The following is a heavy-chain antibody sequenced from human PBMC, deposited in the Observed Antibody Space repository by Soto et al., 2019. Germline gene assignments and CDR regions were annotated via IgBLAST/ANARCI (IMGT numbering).Heavy chain of an antibody. D-gene: IGHD6-13*01. Sequence: ASVKVSCKSSGYPFTSYGISWERQPPAQGLEWMGWISGYNGNTKYAQKHQGRVTLTTDPSTTTANIEVRSLRSEDTAIYYCARRGVYTSSCKRIYFYGMEVWG. CDR3: ARRGVYTSSCKRIYFYGMEV. CDR2: ISGYNGNT. V-gene: IGHV1-18*01. J-gene: IGHJ6*02. CDR1: GYPFTSYG.